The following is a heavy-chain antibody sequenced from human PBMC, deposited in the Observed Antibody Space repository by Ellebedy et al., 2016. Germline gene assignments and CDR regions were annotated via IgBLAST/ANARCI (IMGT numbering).Heavy chain of an antibody. V-gene: IGHV3-30*18. D-gene: IGHD3-10*01. J-gene: IGHJ4*02. CDR3: AKDESVGELPRPFDF. CDR2: ISSDGHNK. CDR1: RFTFTKFG. Sequence: GESLKISXAASRFTFTKFGLHWVRQAPGKGLEWVAIISSDGHNKYYADSVRGRFTISRDNSKNTLYLQMDSLRAEDTAVYYCAKDESVGELPRPFDFWGQGTLVTVSS.